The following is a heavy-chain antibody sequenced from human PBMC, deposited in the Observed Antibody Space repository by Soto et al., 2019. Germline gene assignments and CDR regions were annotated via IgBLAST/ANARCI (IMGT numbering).Heavy chain of an antibody. D-gene: IGHD3-22*01. Sequence: QVHLVQSGAEVKRPGSSVKVSCRTSRGIFSGYGINWVRQAPGQGLEWMGGIIPVFNTANYAQRFQGRLLITADESTSTAYMELSSLRHEDTAVYYCARATHTYNYDYSGYPYFDHWGRGSLVTVSS. CDR3: ARATHTYNYDYSGYPYFDH. J-gene: IGHJ4*02. CDR1: RGIFSGYG. CDR2: IIPVFNTA. V-gene: IGHV1-69*01.